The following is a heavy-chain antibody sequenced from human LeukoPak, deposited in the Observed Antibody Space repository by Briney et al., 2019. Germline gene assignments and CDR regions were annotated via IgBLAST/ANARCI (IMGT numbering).Heavy chain of an antibody. CDR3: ARADRNIDY. V-gene: IGHV4-34*01. Sequence: PSETLSLTCAVYGGSFSGYYWSWIRQPPGKGPEWIGEINHSGSTNYNPSLKSRVTISVDTPKSQFFLNLSSVTAADTAVYYCARADRNIDYWGRGTLVTVSS. CDR1: GGSFSGYY. J-gene: IGHJ4*02. CDR2: INHSGST.